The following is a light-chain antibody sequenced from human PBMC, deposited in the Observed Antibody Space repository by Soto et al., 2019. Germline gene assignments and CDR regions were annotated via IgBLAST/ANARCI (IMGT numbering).Light chain of an antibody. CDR3: AAWDDSLNGPV. V-gene: IGLV1-44*01. Sequence: QSVLTQPPSASGTPGQRVTISCSGSSSNIGSNAVYWYQQLPGTAPKLLVYDSDQRPSGVPDRFSGSKSGTSASLAISGLQSEDEADYSCAAWDDSLNGPVFGGGTKVTVL. CDR2: DSD. J-gene: IGLJ2*01. CDR1: SSNIGSNA.